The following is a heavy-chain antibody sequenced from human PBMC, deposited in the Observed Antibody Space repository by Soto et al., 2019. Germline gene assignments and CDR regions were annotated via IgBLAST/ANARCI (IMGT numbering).Heavy chain of an antibody. CDR2: ISGSGGST. D-gene: IGHD6-13*01. CDR3: AKDRRIAAAGLYYYYGMDV. V-gene: IGHV3-23*01. Sequence: GGSLRLSCASSVFTFSSYAMSWVRQAPGKGLEWVSAISGSGGSTYYADSVKGRFTISRDNSKNTLYLQMNSLRAEDTAVYYCAKDRRIAAAGLYYYYGMDVWGQGTTVTVSS. CDR1: VFTFSSYA. J-gene: IGHJ6*02.